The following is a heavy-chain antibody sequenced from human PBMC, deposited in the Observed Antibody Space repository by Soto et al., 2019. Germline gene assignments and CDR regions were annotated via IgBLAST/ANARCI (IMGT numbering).Heavy chain of an antibody. D-gene: IGHD6-19*01. CDR2: FSITTSTT. CDR1: GFTFSDYY. CDR3: ARELPEAGQGAFQY. V-gene: IGHV3-11*01. J-gene: IGHJ1*01. Sequence: PGGSLRLSCAASGFTFSDYYMSWIRQTPEKGLEWLSYFSITTSTTYYADSVKGRFTISRDNAKNSLYLQMTSLRAEDTAVYYCARELPEAGQGAFQYWGQGTLVTVSS.